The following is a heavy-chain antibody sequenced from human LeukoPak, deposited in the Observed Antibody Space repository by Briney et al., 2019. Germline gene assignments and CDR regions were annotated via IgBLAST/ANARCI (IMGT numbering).Heavy chain of an antibody. CDR3: ARTAGYSSSWYGEDNWFDP. Sequence: SVTVSCTASGGTFSSYAISWVRQAPGQGLEWMGGTIPIFGTANYAQKFQGRVTITADESTSTAYMELSSLRSEDTAVYYCARTAGYSSSWYGEDNWFDPWGQGTPVTVSS. J-gene: IGHJ5*02. CDR2: TIPIFGTA. V-gene: IGHV1-69*01. CDR1: GGTFSSYA. D-gene: IGHD6-13*01.